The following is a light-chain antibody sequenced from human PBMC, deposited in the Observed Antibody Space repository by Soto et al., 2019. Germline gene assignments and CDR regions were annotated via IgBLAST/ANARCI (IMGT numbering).Light chain of an antibody. CDR3: QQYNSWPPSYT. V-gene: IGKV3-15*01. J-gene: IGKJ2*01. Sequence: IVMTQSPATLSVSLGDRATLSCRASQSVSNYLAWNQQKPGQAPRLLIYGASTRATGIPARFSGSGSETDFTLTISSLQSEDFAVYYCQQYNSWPPSYTFGQGTKLQIK. CDR2: GAS. CDR1: QSVSNY.